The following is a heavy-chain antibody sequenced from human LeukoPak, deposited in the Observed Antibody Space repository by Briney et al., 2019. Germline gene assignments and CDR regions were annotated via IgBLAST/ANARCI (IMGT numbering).Heavy chain of an antibody. CDR1: GFTFSSSA. J-gene: IGHJ4*02. D-gene: IGHD1-7*01. CDR2: ISGSGTGT. CDR3: AKEGGTGTRFDY. V-gene: IGHV3-23*01. Sequence: PGGSLRLSCAASGFTFSSSAMSWVRQAPGKGLYWVSAISGSGTGTYYADSVKGRFTISRDNSKNPLYLQMNSLRAEDTAVYYCAKEGGTGTRFDYWGQGTLVTVSS.